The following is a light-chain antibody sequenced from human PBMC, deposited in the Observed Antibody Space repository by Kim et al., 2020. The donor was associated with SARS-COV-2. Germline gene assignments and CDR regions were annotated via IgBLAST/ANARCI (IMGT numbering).Light chain of an antibody. Sequence: VTISCTGTSSDVGGYNYVSWYQQHPGKAPKLMIYDVSKRPSGVPDRFSGSKSGNTASLTISGLQAEDEADYYCCSYAGSYTSLYVFGTGTKVTVL. CDR1: SSDVGGYNY. V-gene: IGLV2-11*01. CDR2: DVS. J-gene: IGLJ1*01. CDR3: CSYAGSYTSLYV.